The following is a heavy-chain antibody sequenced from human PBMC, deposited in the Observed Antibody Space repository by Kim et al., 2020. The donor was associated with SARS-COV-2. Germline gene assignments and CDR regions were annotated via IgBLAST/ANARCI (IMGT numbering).Heavy chain of an antibody. V-gene: IGHV4-59*08. CDR2: IYYSGST. J-gene: IGHJ5*02. CDR1: GGSISSYY. D-gene: IGHD2-2*02. CDR3: ARRSIGYCSSTRCYSGFDP. Sequence: SETLSLTFTVSGGSISSYYWSWIRQPPGKGLEWIGYIYYSGSTNYNPSLKSRVTISVDTSKNQFSLKLSSVTAADTAVYYCARRSIGYCSSTRCYSGFDPWGQGTLVTVSS.